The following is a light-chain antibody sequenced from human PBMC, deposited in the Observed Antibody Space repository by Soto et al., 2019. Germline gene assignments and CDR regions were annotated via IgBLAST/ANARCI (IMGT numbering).Light chain of an antibody. CDR2: EVS. CDR3: SSYTSSSTYV. Sequence: QSPLTEPACVSVSPGQSITISCTGTSSDVGGYNYVSWYQQHPGKAPKLMIYEVSNRPSGVSNRFSGSKSGNTASLTISGLQAEDEADYYCSSYTSSSTYVFGTGTKVTVL. V-gene: IGLV2-14*01. CDR1: SSDVGGYNY. J-gene: IGLJ1*01.